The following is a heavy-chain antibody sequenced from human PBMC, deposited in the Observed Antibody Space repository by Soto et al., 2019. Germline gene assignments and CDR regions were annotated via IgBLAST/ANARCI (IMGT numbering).Heavy chain of an antibody. J-gene: IGHJ4*02. CDR1: GFTFSRDG. Sequence: GGSLRLSCAASGFTFSRDGMSWVRQAPGKGLEWVSLVTDNGRSTYYADSVKGRFTLSRDNTKNTLFLQMNSLRAEDTAVYYCAKERATTTAFDYWGQGALVTVSS. D-gene: IGHD4-17*01. V-gene: IGHV3-23*01. CDR3: AKERATTTAFDY. CDR2: VTDNGRST.